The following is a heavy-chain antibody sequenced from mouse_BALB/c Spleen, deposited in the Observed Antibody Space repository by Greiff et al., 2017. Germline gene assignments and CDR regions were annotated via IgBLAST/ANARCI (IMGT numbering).Heavy chain of an antibody. Sequence: QVQLKESGAELVRPGTSVKVSCKASGYAFTNYLIEWVKQRPGQGLEWIGVINPGSGGPNYNEKFKGKATLTADKSSSTAYMQLSSLTSDDSAVYFCAIYYGNYPYYCDYWGQGTTLTVAS. D-gene: IGHD2-1*01. CDR2: INPGSGGP. J-gene: IGHJ2*01. CDR1: GYAFTNYL. CDR3: AIYYGNYPYYCDY. V-gene: IGHV1-54*01.